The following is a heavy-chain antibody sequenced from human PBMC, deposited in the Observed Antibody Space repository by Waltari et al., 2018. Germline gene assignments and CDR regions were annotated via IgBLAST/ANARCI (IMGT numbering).Heavy chain of an antibody. CDR2: IYPGDSDT. CDR3: ARRSLNYDSSGYYFDY. J-gene: IGHJ4*02. D-gene: IGHD3-22*01. V-gene: IGHV5-51*01. CDR1: GYSFTSYR. Sequence: EVQLVQSGAEVKKPGESLKISCKGSGYSFTSYRIGWVRQMPGKGLEWMGIIYPGDSDTRYSPSFQGQVTISADKSITTAYLQWTSLKASDTAMYYCARRSLNYDSSGYYFDYWGQGTLVTVSS.